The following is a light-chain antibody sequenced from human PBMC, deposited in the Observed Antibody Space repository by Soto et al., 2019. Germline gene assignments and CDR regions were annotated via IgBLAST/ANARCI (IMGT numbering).Light chain of an antibody. CDR1: SSDVGAYDW. CDR2: DVI. Sequence: QSALTQPASVSGSPGQSITISCTGTSSDVGAYDWVSWYQQHPGKAPKLIVCDVIQRPSGVSYRFSGSKSGNTAFLTISGLQAADEADYYCSSYSSSNSVVFGVGTKRTVL. V-gene: IGLV2-14*03. J-gene: IGLJ3*02. CDR3: SSYSSSNSVV.